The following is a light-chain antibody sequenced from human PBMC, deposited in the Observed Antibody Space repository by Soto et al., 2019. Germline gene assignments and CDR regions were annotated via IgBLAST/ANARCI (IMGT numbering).Light chain of an antibody. Sequence: QSALTQPPSASGSPGQSVTISCTGTSSDVGGYDYVSWFQQHPGKAPKLMIYEVSKRPSGVPDRVSGSKSGNTASLTVSGLQADDDAYYYCSAYAGSNNVVFGGGTKLTVL. CDR2: EVS. V-gene: IGLV2-8*01. CDR1: SSDVGGYDY. CDR3: SAYAGSNNVV. J-gene: IGLJ2*01.